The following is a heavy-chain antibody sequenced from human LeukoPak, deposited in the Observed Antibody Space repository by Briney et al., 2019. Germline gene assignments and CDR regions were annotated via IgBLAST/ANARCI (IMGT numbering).Heavy chain of an antibody. V-gene: IGHV3-15*01. CDR2: IKSKTDGGTT. Sequence: PGGSLRLSCAASGFTFSDTWMNWVRQAPGKGLEWVGRIKSKTDGGTTDYAAPVKGRFTISRDDSKNTLYLQMNSLRAEDTAVYYCAKNLMVYAIPIYYYFDYWGQGTLVTVSS. CDR3: AKNLMVYAIPIYYYFDY. D-gene: IGHD2-8*01. CDR1: GFTFSDTW. J-gene: IGHJ4*02.